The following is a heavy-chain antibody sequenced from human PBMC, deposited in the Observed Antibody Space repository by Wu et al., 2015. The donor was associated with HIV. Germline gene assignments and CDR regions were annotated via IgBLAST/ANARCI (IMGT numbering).Heavy chain of an antibody. CDR1: GDTFNKYA. CDR2: IIPMFGTS. J-gene: IGHJ6*02. CDR3: ARDRSGPLGDYYYYGMDV. V-gene: IGHV1-69*13. Sequence: QVQLVQSGADMKKPGSSVKVSCKASGDTFNKYAITWVRQAPGQGLEWMGRIIPMFGTSIYAKSFQDRVTITADESTTTAYMELSSLTFEDTAVYYCARDRSGPLGDYYYYGMDVWGQGTTVTVSS.